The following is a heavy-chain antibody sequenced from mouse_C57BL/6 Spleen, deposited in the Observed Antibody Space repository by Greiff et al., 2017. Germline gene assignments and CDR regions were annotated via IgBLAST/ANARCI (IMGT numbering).Heavy chain of an antibody. CDR1: GYTFTSYW. CDR3: ASGVYDGMRYYAMDY. D-gene: IGHD2-3*01. Sequence: QVQLQQPGAELVRPGSSVKLSCKASGYTFTSYWMHWVKQRPIQGLEWIGNIDPSDSETHYNQKFKDKATVTVDKSSSTAYMQLSSLTSEDSAVYYCASGVYDGMRYYAMDYWGQGTSVTVSS. J-gene: IGHJ4*01. V-gene: IGHV1-52*01. CDR2: IDPSDSET.